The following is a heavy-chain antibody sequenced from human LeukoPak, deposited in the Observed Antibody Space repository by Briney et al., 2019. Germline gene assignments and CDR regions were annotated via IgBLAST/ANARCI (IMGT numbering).Heavy chain of an antibody. D-gene: IGHD1-1*01. CDR1: GGSISSYY. J-gene: IGHJ3*02. CDR3: ARIRRGYDDAFDI. Sequence: SETLSLTCTVSGGSISSYYWSWIRQPPGKGLEWIGYIYYSGSTNYNPSLKSRVTISVDTSKNQFSLKLSSVTAADTAVYYCARIRRGYDDAFDIWGQGTMVTVSS. CDR2: IYYSGST. V-gene: IGHV4-59*01.